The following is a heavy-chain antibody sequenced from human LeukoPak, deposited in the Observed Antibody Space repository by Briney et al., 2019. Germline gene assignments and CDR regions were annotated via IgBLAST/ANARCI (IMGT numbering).Heavy chain of an antibody. J-gene: IGHJ5*02. V-gene: IGHV4-34*01. CDR3: ARTGYGPDP. D-gene: IGHD5-12*01. Sequence: SETLSLTCTVSGGSISGYYWSWIRQPPGKGLEWIGEINHSGSTNYNPSLKSRVTISVDTSKNQFSLKLSSVTAADTAVYYCARTGYGPDPWGQGTLVTVSS. CDR2: INHSGST. CDR1: GGSISGYY.